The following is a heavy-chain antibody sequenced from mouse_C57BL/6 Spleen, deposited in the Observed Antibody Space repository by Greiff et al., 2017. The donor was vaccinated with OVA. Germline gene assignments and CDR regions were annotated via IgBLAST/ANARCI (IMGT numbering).Heavy chain of an antibody. V-gene: IGHV1-61*01. CDR3: AQIYSGYDAGWYFEV. D-gene: IGHD2-2*01. CDR2: IYPSDSET. CDR1: GYTFTSYW. Sequence: QVQLQQPGAELVRPGSSVKLSCKASGYTFTSYWMDWVKQRPGQGLEWIGNIYPSDSETHYNQKFKDKATLTVDKSSSTAYMQLSSLTSEDSAVYYCAQIYSGYDAGWYFEVWGTATTVTVSS. J-gene: IGHJ1*03.